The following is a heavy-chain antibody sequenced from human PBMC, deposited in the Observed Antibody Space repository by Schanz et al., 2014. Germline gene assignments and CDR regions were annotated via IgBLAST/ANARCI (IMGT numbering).Heavy chain of an antibody. CDR1: GYTFNLYY. V-gene: IGHV1-2*06. CDR3: ARGLVRYFAY. J-gene: IGHJ4*02. Sequence: QVQLVQSGAEVKKPGASVKVSCKASGYTFNLYYMHWVRQAPGQGLEWMGRINPNSGGTNYAQRFQDRVTMTRDTSISTAYMELSRLRSDDTAVYYCARGLVRYFAYWGQGTLVTVSS. CDR2: INPNSGGT. D-gene: IGHD2-8*02.